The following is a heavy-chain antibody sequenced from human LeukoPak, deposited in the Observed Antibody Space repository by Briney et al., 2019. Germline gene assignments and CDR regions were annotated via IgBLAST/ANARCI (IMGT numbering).Heavy chain of an antibody. V-gene: IGHV4-4*09. CDR2: IYASGTS. D-gene: IGHD3-10*01. Sequence: SETLSLTCTVSGGSISSYYWSWIRQPPGKGLEWIGYIYASGTSTYNPSLKSRVTISVDTSKNQFSLQLSSVTAADTAVYYCARGGSLITMASLWGQGTLVTVS. J-gene: IGHJ4*02. CDR3: ARGGSLITMASL. CDR1: GGSISSYY.